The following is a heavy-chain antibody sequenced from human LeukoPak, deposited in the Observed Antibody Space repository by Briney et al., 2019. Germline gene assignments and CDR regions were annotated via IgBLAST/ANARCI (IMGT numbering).Heavy chain of an antibody. CDR3: AKRYSGYFLDY. J-gene: IGHJ4*02. Sequence: LSLTCAVYGGSFSGYYWSWIRQPPGKGLEWVTFISYDGSNKYYADSVKGRFTISRDDSKNTLFLQMNSLRPEDTALYYCAKRYSGYFLDYWGQGTLVTVSS. V-gene: IGHV3-30*18. CDR2: ISYDGSNK. CDR1: GGSFSGYY. D-gene: IGHD5-12*01.